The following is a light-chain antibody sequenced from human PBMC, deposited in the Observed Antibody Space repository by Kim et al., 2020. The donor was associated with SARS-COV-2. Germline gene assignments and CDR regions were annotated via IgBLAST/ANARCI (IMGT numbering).Light chain of an antibody. V-gene: IGKV4-1*01. CDR2: WAS. CDR3: QQYYSTPDT. CDR1: QSVLYSSNNKNY. Sequence: RATINCKSSQSVLYSSNNKNYLAWYQQKPGQPPKLLIYWASTREFGVPDRFSGSGSGTDFTLTISSLQAEDVAVYYCQQYYSTPDTFGQGTKLEI. J-gene: IGKJ2*01.